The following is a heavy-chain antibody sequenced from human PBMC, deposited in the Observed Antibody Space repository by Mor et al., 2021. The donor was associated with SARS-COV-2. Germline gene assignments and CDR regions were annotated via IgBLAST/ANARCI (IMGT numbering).Heavy chain of an antibody. V-gene: IGHV3-30*18. J-gene: IGHJ6*03. CDR2: ISYDGSNK. D-gene: IGHD2-2*03. Sequence: NPLEWVAVISYDGSNKYYADSVKGRFTISRDNSKNTLYLQMNSLRAEDTAVYYCAKDGGYCSSTSCFYYYYMDVWGKGTTVTVSS. CDR3: AKDGGYCSSTSCFYYYYMDV.